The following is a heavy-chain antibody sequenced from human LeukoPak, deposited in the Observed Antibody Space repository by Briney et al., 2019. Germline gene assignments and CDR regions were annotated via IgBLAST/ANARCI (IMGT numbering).Heavy chain of an antibody. CDR1: DYSISSGYGYY. V-gene: IGHV4-38-2*02. D-gene: IGHD5-12*01. CDR3: TRDQRSGYSGYDYYYYYYMDV. J-gene: IGHJ6*03. Sequence: SETLSLTCTVSDYSISSGYGYYWGWIRQPPGKGLEWIGNIYHSGITYYNHFNSSLKSRVTISIDTSKNQFSLKLSSVTAADTAVYYCTRDQRSGYSGYDYYYYYYMDVWGKGTTVTVSS. CDR2: IYHSGIT.